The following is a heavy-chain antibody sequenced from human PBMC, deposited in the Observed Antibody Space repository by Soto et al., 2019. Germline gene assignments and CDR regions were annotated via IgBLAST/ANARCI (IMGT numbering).Heavy chain of an antibody. CDR3: ARSIHPAVPGPQFDY. D-gene: IGHD6-19*01. CDR2: INADNGDT. J-gene: IGHJ4*02. V-gene: IGHV1-18*01. CDR1: GYIFTNFG. Sequence: QIQLVQSGAEVKKPGASVKVSCKASGYIFTNFGIGWVRQAPGQGLEWMGWINADNGDTKYAQKFQDRVSMTTDTSTTTACLELRSLTSGDRAVYFCARSIHPAVPGPQFDYWGQGILVTVSS.